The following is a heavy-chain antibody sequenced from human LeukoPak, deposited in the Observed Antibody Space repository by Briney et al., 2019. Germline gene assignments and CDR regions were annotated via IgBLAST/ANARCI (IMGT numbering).Heavy chain of an antibody. V-gene: IGHV3-23*01. J-gene: IGHJ5*02. D-gene: IGHD2-2*01. CDR3: AKDQALYYCSSTSCYPNWFDP. CDR1: GFTFSSYA. CDR2: ISGSGGST. Sequence: QSGGSLRLSCAASGFTFSSYAMSWVRQAPGKGLEWVSAISGSGGSTYYADSVKGRFTISRDNSKNTLYLQMNSLRAEDTAVYYCAKDQALYYCSSTSCYPNWFDPWGQGTLVTVSS.